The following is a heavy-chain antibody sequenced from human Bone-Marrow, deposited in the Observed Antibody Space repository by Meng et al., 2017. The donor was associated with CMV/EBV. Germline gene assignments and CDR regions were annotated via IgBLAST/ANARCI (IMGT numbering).Heavy chain of an antibody. D-gene: IGHD2-2*01. V-gene: IGHV4-38-2*02. CDR2: IYHSGST. Sequence: SETLSLTCTVSGYSISSGYYWGWIRQPPGKGLEWIGSIYHSGSTYYNPSLKSRVTISVDTSKNQFSLKLSSVTAADTAVYYCARADPPGYCSSTSCLGGWVDPWGQGTLVTVSS. CDR3: ARADPPGYCSSTSCLGGWVDP. CDR1: GYSISSGYY. J-gene: IGHJ5*02.